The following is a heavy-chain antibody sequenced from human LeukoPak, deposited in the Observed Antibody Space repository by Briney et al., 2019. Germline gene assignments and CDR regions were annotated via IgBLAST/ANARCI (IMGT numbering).Heavy chain of an antibody. CDR2: IIPIFGTA. D-gene: IGHD6-19*01. J-gene: IGHJ4*02. CDR1: GGTFSSYA. CDR3: ARDRAVAGFRFDY. V-gene: IGHV1-69*05. Sequence: SVKVSCKASGGTFSSYAISWVRQAPGQGLEWMGRIIPIFGTANYAQKFQGRVTITTDESTSTAYMELSSLRSEDTAVYYCARDRAVAGFRFDYWGQGTLVTVSS.